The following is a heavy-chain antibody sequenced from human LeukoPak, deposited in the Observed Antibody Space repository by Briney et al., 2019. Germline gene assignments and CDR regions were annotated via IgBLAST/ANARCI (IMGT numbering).Heavy chain of an antibody. J-gene: IGHJ4*02. V-gene: IGHV4-34*01. Sequence: SETLSLTCAVYGGSFSGYYWSWIRQPPGKGLEWIGEINHSGSTNYNPSLKSRVTISVDTSKNQFSLKLSSVTAADTAVYYCARCVVPAVHFDYWGQGTLVTVSS. CDR2: INHSGST. CDR3: ARCVVPAVHFDY. D-gene: IGHD2-2*01. CDR1: GGSFSGYY.